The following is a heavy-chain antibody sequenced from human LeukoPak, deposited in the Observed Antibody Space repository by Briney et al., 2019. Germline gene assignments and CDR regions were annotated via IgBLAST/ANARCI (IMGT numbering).Heavy chain of an antibody. CDR1: GFTFSSYA. J-gene: IGHJ5*02. CDR3: ARELGSYGYVCPIS. CDR2: ISYDGSNK. Sequence: GRSLRLSCAASGFTFSSYAMHWVRQAPGKGLEWVAVISYDGSNKYYADSVKGRFTISRDNSKNTLYLQMISLRAEDTAVYYCARELGSYGYVCPISWGQGTLVTVSS. V-gene: IGHV3-30*04. D-gene: IGHD5-18*01.